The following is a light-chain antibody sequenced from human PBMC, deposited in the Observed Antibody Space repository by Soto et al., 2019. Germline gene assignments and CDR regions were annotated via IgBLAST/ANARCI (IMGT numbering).Light chain of an antibody. Sequence: QSVLTQPPSVSAAPGQKVTISCSGSGSNIGNNYVSWYQQFPGTAPKLLIYDNTQRPSGIPDRFSGSKSATSATLGITGLQTGDEADYYCGLFTSSATWVFGGGTQLTVL. CDR3: GLFTSSATWV. CDR1: GSNIGNNY. CDR2: DNT. J-gene: IGLJ3*02. V-gene: IGLV1-51*01.